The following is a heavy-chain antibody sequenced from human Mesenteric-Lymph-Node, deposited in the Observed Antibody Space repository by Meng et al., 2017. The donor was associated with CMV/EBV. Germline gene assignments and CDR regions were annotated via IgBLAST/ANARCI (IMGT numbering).Heavy chain of an antibody. D-gene: IGHD2-21*02. CDR2: IYWDGDR. V-gene: IGHV2-5*02. Sequence: CTFSWFSLSTTGVGVFWIRQPPGQALEWLALIYWDGDRYYNPSLRSRLTITKDTSKNQVVLTMTNMDPVDTATYYCAHRTATAYLDYWGQGTLVTVSS. CDR1: WFSLSTTGVG. J-gene: IGHJ4*02. CDR3: AHRTATAYLDY.